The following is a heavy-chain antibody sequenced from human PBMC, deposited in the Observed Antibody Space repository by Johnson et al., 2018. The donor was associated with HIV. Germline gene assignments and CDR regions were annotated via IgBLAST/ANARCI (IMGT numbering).Heavy chain of an antibody. V-gene: IGHV3-66*01. CDR1: GFTVSSNY. Sequence: MLLVESGGGLVQPGGSLRLSCAASGFTVSSNYMNWVRQAPGKGLEWVSVIYSGGSTYYADSVKGRFTISRDNSKNTLYLQMNSLRAEDTALYYCARDHLTGNYAFDIWGQGTMVTVSS. D-gene: IGHD7-27*01. J-gene: IGHJ3*02. CDR3: ARDHLTGNYAFDI. CDR2: IYSGGST.